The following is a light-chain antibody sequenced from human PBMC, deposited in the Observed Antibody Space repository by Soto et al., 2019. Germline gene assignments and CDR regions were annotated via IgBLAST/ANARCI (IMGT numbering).Light chain of an antibody. Sequence: IVLTQSPCTLSLSPGERATLSCRASQSVNRSLAWYQQKPGXAPSLLINGASTRATGIPARFSGSGSATGFTLTISSLQSEDFAVYYCQQYSSWPPWTFGQGTKVDIK. J-gene: IGKJ1*01. CDR1: QSVNRS. CDR2: GAS. V-gene: IGKV3-15*01. CDR3: QQYSSWPPWT.